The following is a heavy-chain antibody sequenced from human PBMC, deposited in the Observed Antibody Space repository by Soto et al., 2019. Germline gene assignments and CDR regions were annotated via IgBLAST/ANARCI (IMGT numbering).Heavy chain of an antibody. CDR1: GGSISNYY. V-gene: IGHV4-59*01. J-gene: IGHJ4*02. CDR3: ARSSGYYYFDY. CDR2: IYYSGSS. D-gene: IGHD3-22*01. Sequence: QVQLQESGPGLVKPSETLSLTCTVSGGSISNYYWSWIRQSPGKGLEWIGYIYYSGSSNYNPSLKSRVTISVVTSKNQFSLKLSSVTAADTAVYYCARSSGYYYFDYWGQGTLVTVSS.